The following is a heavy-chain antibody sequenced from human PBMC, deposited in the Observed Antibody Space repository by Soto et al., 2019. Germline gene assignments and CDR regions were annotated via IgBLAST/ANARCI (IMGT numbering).Heavy chain of an antibody. Sequence: QVQLVQSGAAVREPGASVKASCKTSGYNFVSNHIHWVRQTPAQGLAWMGIINPIDGSISYAQKFRGRVTVTRDTPTSSVYMELRCLTPADTAVYFCARDLFGSWTIDYWGPGALVTVSS. CDR3: ARDLFGSWTIDY. CDR2: INPIDGSI. D-gene: IGHD6-13*01. V-gene: IGHV1-46*01. CDR1: GYNFVSNH. J-gene: IGHJ4*02.